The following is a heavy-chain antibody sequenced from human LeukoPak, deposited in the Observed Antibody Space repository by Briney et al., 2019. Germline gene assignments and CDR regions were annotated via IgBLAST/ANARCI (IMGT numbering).Heavy chain of an antibody. Sequence: ASVKVSCKASGYTFTGYYMHWVRQAPGQGLEWMGWINPNSGGTNYAQKFQGRVTMTRDTSISTAYMELSRLRSDDTAVYYCARAAPPSRPSLGAYHDSWGTGTLVTASS. CDR2: INPNSGGT. CDR3: ARAAPPSRPSLGAYHDS. V-gene: IGHV1-2*02. J-gene: IGHJ4*02. CDR1: GYTFTGYY. D-gene: IGHD2-15*01.